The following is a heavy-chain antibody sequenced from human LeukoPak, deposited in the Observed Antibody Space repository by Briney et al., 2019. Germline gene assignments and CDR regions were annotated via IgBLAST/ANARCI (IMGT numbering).Heavy chain of an antibody. J-gene: IGHJ4*02. CDR2: INPSGGAT. Sequence: ASVKVSCKASGYTFTIYYMHWVRQAPGQGLEWMGIINPSGGATTYAQQFQDRVTMTRDTSTSTVYMELSSLRSEDTAVYYCVGGRTLFDYWGQGTLVTVSS. CDR1: GYTFTIYY. CDR3: VGGRTLFDY. V-gene: IGHV1-46*01.